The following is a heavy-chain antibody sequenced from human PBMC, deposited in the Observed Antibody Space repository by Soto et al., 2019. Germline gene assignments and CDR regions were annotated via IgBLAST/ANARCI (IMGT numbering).Heavy chain of an antibody. CDR1: GYTFTGYY. Sequence: QVPLVQSGAEVKKPGASVKVSCKASGYTFTGYYMHWVRQAPGQGLEWMGWINPNSGGTNYAQKFQGWVTMTRDTSLSTAYMELSRLRSDDTAVYYCARDGYYDGSGYEHGMDVWGQGTTVTVSS. J-gene: IGHJ6*02. CDR2: INPNSGGT. V-gene: IGHV1-2*04. CDR3: ARDGYYDGSGYEHGMDV. D-gene: IGHD3-22*01.